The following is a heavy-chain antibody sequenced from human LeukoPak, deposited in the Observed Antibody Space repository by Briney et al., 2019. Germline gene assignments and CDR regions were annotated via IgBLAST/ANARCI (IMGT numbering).Heavy chain of an antibody. CDR1: GITFTNYA. CDR3: ATEWWELRDV. J-gene: IGHJ6*02. CDR2: ISSNGGTT. V-gene: IGHV3-23*01. Sequence: PGGSLRLSCVASGITFTNYAMGWVRQSPGKGLEWVSTISSNGGTTFYADSVKGRFTISRDNSKNTLYLQMNSLRAEDTAVYYCATEWWELRDVWGQGTTVTVSS. D-gene: IGHD1-26*01.